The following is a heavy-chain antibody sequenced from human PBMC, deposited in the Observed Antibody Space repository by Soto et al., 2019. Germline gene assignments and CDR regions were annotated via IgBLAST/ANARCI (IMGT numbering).Heavy chain of an antibody. CDR3: ARSLELRGDYYYGMDV. CDR1: GYSFTSYW. J-gene: IGHJ6*02. V-gene: IGHV5-51*01. D-gene: IGHD1-7*01. Sequence: PGESLKISCKGSGYSFTSYWIGWVRQMPGKGLEWMGIIYPGDSDTRYSPSFQGQVTISADKSISTAYLQWSSLKASDTAMYYCARSLELRGDYYYGMDVWGQGTTVTVSS. CDR2: IYPGDSDT.